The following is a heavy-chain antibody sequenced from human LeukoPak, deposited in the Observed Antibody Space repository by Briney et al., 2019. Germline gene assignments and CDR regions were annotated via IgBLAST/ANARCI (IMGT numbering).Heavy chain of an antibody. CDR1: GGSISSGSYY. J-gene: IGHJ4*02. D-gene: IGHD3-3*01. Sequence: SETLSLTCTVSGGSISSGSYYWSWIRQPAGKGLEWIGRIYTSGSTNYNPSLKSRVTISVDTSKNQFSLKLSSVTAADTAVYYCARGYYDFWSGYSQSDYWGQGTLVTVSS. CDR3: ARGYYDFWSGYSQSDY. CDR2: IYTSGST. V-gene: IGHV4-61*02.